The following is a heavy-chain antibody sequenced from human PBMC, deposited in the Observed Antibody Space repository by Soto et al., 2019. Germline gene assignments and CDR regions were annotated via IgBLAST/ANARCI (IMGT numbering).Heavy chain of an antibody. Sequence: ASVKVSCKASGYSFSDYGISWVRQAPGQGLEWMGWINPKSGGTKYAEKFQGRVSMTGDTSITTAYLELSSLTSDDTAVYYCATDRVAFDMWGQGTKVPVSS. CDR3: ATDRVAFDM. D-gene: IGHD3-22*01. CDR2: INPKSGGT. J-gene: IGHJ3*02. CDR1: GYSFSDYG. V-gene: IGHV1-2*02.